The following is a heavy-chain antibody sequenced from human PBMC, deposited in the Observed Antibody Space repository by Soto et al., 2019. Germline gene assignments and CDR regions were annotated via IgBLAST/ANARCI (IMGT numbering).Heavy chain of an antibody. J-gene: IGHJ4*02. CDR1: GFTFSNYW. CDR3: VGEDFDY. CDR2: IKSDGTYT. V-gene: IGHV3-74*01. Sequence: GGSLRLSCTASGFTFSNYWMHWVRQAAGQGLEWVSRIKSDGTYTNYAGSVKGRFTISRDNAKNTLSLQMHSLRAEDTAVYFCVGEDFDYWGQGTQVTVSS. D-gene: IGHD3-16*01.